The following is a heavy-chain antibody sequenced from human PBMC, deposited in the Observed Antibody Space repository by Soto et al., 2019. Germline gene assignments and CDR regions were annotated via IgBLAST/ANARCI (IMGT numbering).Heavy chain of an antibody. V-gene: IGHV1-18*01. J-gene: IGHJ1*01. CDR3: ARDTESNRYND. CDR1: GYTFITSG. CDR2: IRPDNGNR. Sequence: SVKVSFKTSGYTFITSGISWVRQAPGQGLEWVGWIRPDNGNRKSAQSLQGRVTLTTDTSASTAYMELRSLTSDDTAMYYCARDTESNRYNDWGQGTLVTVSS. D-gene: IGHD1-20*01.